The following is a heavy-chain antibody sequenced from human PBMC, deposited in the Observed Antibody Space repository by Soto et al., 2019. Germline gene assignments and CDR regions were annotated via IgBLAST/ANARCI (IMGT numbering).Heavy chain of an antibody. D-gene: IGHD3-22*01. CDR3: ARERLSSGYYYVLDY. CDR1: GFTFSSYG. V-gene: IGHV3-30*03. J-gene: IGHJ4*02. Sequence: GGSLRLSCAASGFTFSSYGMHWVRQAPGKGLEWVAVISYDGSNKYYADSVKGRFTISRDNSKNTLYLQMNSLRAEDTAVYYCARERLSSGYYYVLDYWGQGTLVTVSS. CDR2: ISYDGSNK.